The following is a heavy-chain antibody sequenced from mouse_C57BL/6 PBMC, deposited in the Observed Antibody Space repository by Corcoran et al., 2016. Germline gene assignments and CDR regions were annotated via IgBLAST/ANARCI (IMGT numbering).Heavy chain of an antibody. D-gene: IGHD3-2*02. V-gene: IGHV1-18*01. CDR1: GYTFTNYN. CDR3: ARRGAQATGAWFAY. J-gene: IGHJ3*01. Sequence: EVQLQQSGPELVKPGASVKIPCKASGYTFTNYNMDWVKQSHGKSLEWIGDINPNNGGTIYNQKFKGKATLTVDKSSSTAYMELRSLTSEDTAVYYCARRGAQATGAWFAYWGQGTLVTVSA. CDR2: INPNNGGT.